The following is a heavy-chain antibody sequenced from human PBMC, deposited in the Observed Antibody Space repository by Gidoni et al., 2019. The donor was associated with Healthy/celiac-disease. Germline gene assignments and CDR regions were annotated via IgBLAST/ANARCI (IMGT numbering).Heavy chain of an antibody. CDR3: AGYSSSWDDAFDI. D-gene: IGHD6-13*01. V-gene: IGHV3-21*01. J-gene: IGHJ3*02. CDR2: ISSSSSYI. CDR1: GFTFSSHS. Sequence: EVQLVESGGGLVKPGGSLCLSCAASGFTFSSHSMNWGRQAPGKGLEWVSSISSSSSYIYYADAVKGRFTISRDNAKNSLYLQMNSLRAEDTAVYYCAGYSSSWDDAFDIWGQGTMVTVSS.